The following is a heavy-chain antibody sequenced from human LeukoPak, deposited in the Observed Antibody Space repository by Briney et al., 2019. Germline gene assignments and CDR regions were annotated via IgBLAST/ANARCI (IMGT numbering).Heavy chain of an antibody. CDR1: GYTFTSYP. CDR2: ISTNTGNP. J-gene: IGHJ6*03. CDR3: ASRRDMTTVTDYYYYMDV. Sequence: ASVKVSCKASGYTFTSYPINWVRQAPGQGLGWMGWISTNTGNPTYAQDFTGRFVFSLDNSVNTAYLQINSLKTEDTAVYYCASRRDMTTVTDYYYYMDVWGTGTTVTVSS. V-gene: IGHV7-4-1*02. D-gene: IGHD4-11*01.